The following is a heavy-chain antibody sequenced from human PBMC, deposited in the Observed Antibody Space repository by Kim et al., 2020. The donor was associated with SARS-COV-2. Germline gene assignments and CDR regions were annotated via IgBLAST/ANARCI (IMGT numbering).Heavy chain of an antibody. CDR3: ARGRAVAGRSYWYFDL. CDR1: GFTFSSYW. Sequence: GGSLRLSCAASGFTFSSYWMSWVRQAPGKGLEWVANIKQDGSEKYYVDSVKGRFTISRDNAKNSLYLQMNSLRAEDTAVYYCARGRAVAGRSYWYFDLWGRGTLVTVSS. D-gene: IGHD6-19*01. V-gene: IGHV3-7*03. CDR2: IKQDGSEK. J-gene: IGHJ2*01.